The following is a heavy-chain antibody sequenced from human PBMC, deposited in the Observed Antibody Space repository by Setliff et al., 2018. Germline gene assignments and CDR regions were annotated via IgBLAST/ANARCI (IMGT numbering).Heavy chain of an antibody. J-gene: IGHJ4*02. CDR1: GGTFNSYG. CDR3: ARGDCNDNGCYRAADF. V-gene: IGHV1-8*03. Sequence: ASVKVFCKTSGGTFNSYGIDWVRQATGQGLEWMGWMNPNSGNTGYAQKFQGRLTFTRDTSASTVYMELSGLTSEDTAVYYCARGDCNDNGCYRAADFWGQGTLVTVSS. D-gene: IGHD2-15*01. CDR2: MNPNSGNT.